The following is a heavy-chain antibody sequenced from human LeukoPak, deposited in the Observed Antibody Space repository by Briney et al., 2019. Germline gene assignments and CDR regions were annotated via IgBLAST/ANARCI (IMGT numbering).Heavy chain of an antibody. CDR3: ARLKRSLWFGELPD. Sequence: SETLSLTCTVSGGSISSYYWSWIRQPPGKGLEWIGYIYYSGSTNYNPSLKSRVTISVDTSKNQFSLKLSSVTAADTAVYYCARLKRSLWFGELPDWGQGTLVTVSS. V-gene: IGHV4-59*08. CDR2: IYYSGST. CDR1: GGSISSYY. D-gene: IGHD3-10*01. J-gene: IGHJ4*02.